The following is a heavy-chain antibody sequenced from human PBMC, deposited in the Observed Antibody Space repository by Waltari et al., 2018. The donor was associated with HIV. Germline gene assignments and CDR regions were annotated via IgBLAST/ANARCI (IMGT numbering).Heavy chain of an antibody. J-gene: IGHJ4*02. CDR1: GFTFRKYG. V-gene: IGHV3-33*01. D-gene: IGHD5-18*01. CDR2: IWYDGRNK. CDR3: ASGYGGRNFDF. Sequence: QVKLVESGGGVVQPGKSVRLSCAASGFTFRKYGMHWVRQAPGKGLEWVAIIWYDGRNKFYADSVKGRFTISRDNSRNTVYLQMDSVRVDDTAVYYCASGYGGRNFDFWGPGTPVSVSS.